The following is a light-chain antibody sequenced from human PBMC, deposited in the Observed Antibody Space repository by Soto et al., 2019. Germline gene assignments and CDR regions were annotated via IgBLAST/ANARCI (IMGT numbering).Light chain of an antibody. Sequence: EIVLTQSPGTLSLSPGERATLSCRASQSVSSNYLAWYQQKPGQAPRLLIYGASTRATGIPDRFSRSGSGTDFTLTISRLEPEDFAVYYCQQYSSSPRTFGQGTKVEIK. J-gene: IGKJ1*01. V-gene: IGKV3-20*01. CDR2: GAS. CDR1: QSVSSNY. CDR3: QQYSSSPRT.